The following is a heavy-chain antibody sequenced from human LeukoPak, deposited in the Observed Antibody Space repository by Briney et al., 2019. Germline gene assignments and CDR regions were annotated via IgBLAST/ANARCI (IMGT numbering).Heavy chain of an antibody. CDR2: IRYDGSNK. D-gene: IGHD6-13*01. Sequence: GGSLRLSCAASGFTFSSYGMHWVRQAPGKGLEWVAFIRYDGSNKYYADSVKGRFTISRDNSKNTLYLQMNSLRAEDTAVYYCARDGRDSSTWDYYYGMDVWGQGTTVTVSS. CDR3: ARDGRDSSTWDYYYGMDV. CDR1: GFTFSSYG. V-gene: IGHV3-30*02. J-gene: IGHJ6*02.